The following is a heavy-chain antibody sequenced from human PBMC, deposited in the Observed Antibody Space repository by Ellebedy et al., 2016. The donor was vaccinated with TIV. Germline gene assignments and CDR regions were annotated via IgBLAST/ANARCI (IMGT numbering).Heavy chain of an antibody. CDR2: IYHSGPT. V-gene: IGHV4-4*02. Sequence: MPSETLSLTCAVSGGSVSSEHWWSWVRQPPGKGLEWIGEIYHSGPTNYNPSLMSRVTISVDKSKNRFSLKLTSVSAADTAVYYCARDQAGPVDNWGQGTLVTVSS. CDR3: ARDQAGPVDN. J-gene: IGHJ4*02. CDR1: GGSVSSEHW.